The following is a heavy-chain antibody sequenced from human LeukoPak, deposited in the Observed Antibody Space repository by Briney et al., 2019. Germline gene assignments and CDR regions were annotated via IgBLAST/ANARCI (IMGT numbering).Heavy chain of an antibody. Sequence: PGGSLRLSCAASGFTFSSYAMSWVRQAPGKGLEWVSTISGSGGDTYYADSVKGRFTLSRDNSKNTLYLQMNSLRAEDTAVYYCARGRTLWFGGLWEDYFDYWGQGTLGTVSS. CDR1: GFTFSSYA. CDR2: ISGSGGDT. V-gene: IGHV3-23*01. CDR3: ARGRTLWFGGLWEDYFDY. J-gene: IGHJ4*02. D-gene: IGHD3-10*01.